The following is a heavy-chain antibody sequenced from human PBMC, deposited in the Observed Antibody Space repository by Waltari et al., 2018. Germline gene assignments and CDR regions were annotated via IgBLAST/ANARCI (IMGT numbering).Heavy chain of an antibody. Sequence: EVQLVESGGGLVQPGGSLRLSCAASGFTFSYHYMACVSQAHGQGLEWVGRTRNKANSYTTEYAASVKGRFTISRDDSKNSLYLQMNSLKTEDTAVYYCARGPSGYSYGGEAFDIWGQGTMVTVSS. J-gene: IGHJ3*02. CDR2: TRNKANSYTT. CDR3: ARGPSGYSYGGEAFDI. CDR1: GFTFSYHY. V-gene: IGHV3-72*01. D-gene: IGHD5-18*01.